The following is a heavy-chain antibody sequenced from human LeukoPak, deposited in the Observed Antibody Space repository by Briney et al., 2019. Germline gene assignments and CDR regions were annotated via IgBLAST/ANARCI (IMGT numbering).Heavy chain of an antibody. CDR1: GFTVSSNY. CDR3: AKLPTRNAFDI. Sequence: PGGSLRLSCAASGFTVSSNYMSWVRQAPGKGLEWVSVIYSGGSTYYADSVKGRFTISRDNSKNTLYLQMNSLRAEDTAVYYCAKLPTRNAFDIWGQGTMVTVSS. CDR2: IYSGGST. D-gene: IGHD5-12*01. J-gene: IGHJ3*02. V-gene: IGHV3-66*02.